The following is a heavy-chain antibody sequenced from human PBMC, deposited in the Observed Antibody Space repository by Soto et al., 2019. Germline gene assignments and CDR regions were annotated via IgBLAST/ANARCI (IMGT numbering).Heavy chain of an antibody. D-gene: IGHD3-3*01. V-gene: IGHV3-30-3*01. CDR1: GFTFSNFA. J-gene: IGHJ5*02. CDR2: ISHDGSNR. CDR3: ARDGLPDDFRSGGYWFDP. Sequence: QVHLVESGGGVVQPGRSLRLSCAASGFTFSNFALHWVRQAPGKGLEWVTLISHDGSNRKYADSVKGRFTIFRDNSKNPLYVQMDSLRLEDTGVYYCARDGLPDDFRSGGYWFDPWGQGTLVTVSS.